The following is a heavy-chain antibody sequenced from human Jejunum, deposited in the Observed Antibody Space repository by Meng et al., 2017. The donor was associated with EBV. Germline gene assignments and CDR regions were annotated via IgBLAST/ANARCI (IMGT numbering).Heavy chain of an antibody. CDR2: INPNRGGT. CDR3: ARDYSDSSRQGY. Sequence: QGQVLQSGAEVKQPGASVRVSCKASGYTFTGYFIHWVRQAPGQGLEWMGRINPNRGGTSYTQKFQGRVTMTRDTSITTAYMELSRLGSDDTAVYYCARDYSDSSRQGYWGQGTLVTVSS. D-gene: IGHD3-22*01. V-gene: IGHV1-2*06. CDR1: GYTFTGYF. J-gene: IGHJ4*02.